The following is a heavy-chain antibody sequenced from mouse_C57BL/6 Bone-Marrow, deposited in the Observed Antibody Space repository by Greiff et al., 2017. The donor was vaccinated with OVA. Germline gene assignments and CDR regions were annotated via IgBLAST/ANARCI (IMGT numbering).Heavy chain of an antibody. D-gene: IGHD2-4*01. V-gene: IGHV3-1*01. CDR3: ARDDYDYSWFAY. CDR1: GYSITSGYD. J-gene: IGHJ3*01. CDR2: ISYSGST. Sequence: EVKVEESGPGMVKPSQSLSLTCTVTGYSITSGYDWHWIRHFPGNKLEWMGYISYSGSTNYNPSLKSRISITHDTSKNHFFLKLNSVTTEDTATYYCARDDYDYSWFAYWGQGTLVTVSA.